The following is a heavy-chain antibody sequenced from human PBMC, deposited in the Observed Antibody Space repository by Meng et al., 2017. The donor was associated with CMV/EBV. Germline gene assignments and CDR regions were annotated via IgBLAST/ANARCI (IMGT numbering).Heavy chain of an antibody. Sequence: GESLKISCAASGFTFRSYEMNWVRQAPGKGLEWVSYISSSGSTIYYADSVKGRFTISRDNAKNSLYLQMNSLRAEDTAVYYCARALIAVAGSWDYYYGMDVWGQGTTVTVSS. D-gene: IGHD6-19*01. V-gene: IGHV3-48*03. CDR1: GFTFRSYE. CDR3: ARALIAVAGSWDYYYGMDV. CDR2: ISSSGSTI. J-gene: IGHJ6*02.